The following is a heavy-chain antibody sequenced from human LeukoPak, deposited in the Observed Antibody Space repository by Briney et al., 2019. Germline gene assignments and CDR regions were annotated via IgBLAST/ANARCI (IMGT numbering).Heavy chain of an antibody. V-gene: IGHV3-30*04. CDR3: ASTSGYDFWDMGY. CDR2: ISDDGRS. J-gene: IGHJ4*02. CDR1: GFAFSKYA. Sequence: GGSLRLSCAASGFAFSKYAMHWVRQAPGKGLEWVTIISDDGRSNYADSVEGRSTISRDNSKNTLYLQMSSLRAEDTAVYYCASTSGYDFWDMGYWGQGTLVTVSS. D-gene: IGHD3/OR15-3a*01.